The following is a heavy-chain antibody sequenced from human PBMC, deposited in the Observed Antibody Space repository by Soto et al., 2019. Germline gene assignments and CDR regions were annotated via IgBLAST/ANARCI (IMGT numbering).Heavy chain of an antibody. CDR2: IWYDGSNK. D-gene: IGHD1-26*01. CDR3: ARPSGSYSNYYYYGMDV. J-gene: IGHJ6*02. CDR1: GFTFSSYG. V-gene: IGHV3-33*01. Sequence: QVQLVESGGGVVQPGRSLRLSCAASGFTFSSYGMHWVRQAPGKGLEWVAVIWYDGSNKYYADSVKGRFTISRDNSKNTLYLQMNSLRAEDTAVYYCARPSGSYSNYYYYGMDVWGHGTTVTVSS.